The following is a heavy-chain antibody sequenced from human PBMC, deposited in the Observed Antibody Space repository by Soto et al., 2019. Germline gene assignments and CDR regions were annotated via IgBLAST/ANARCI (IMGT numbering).Heavy chain of an antibody. D-gene: IGHD3-16*01. CDR3: GRQQYDFLVDP. V-gene: IGHV3-21*01. Sequence: EVQLVESGGGLVQPGGSLRLSCAASGFSVSTYNMKWVRQAPGKGLEWVSSIDASSTHIYYADSVKGLFTISRDNGKSSLYLQMDSLRAEDKALYYCGRQQYDFLVDPWGQGTLVTVSS. CDR2: IDASSTHI. CDR1: GFSVSTYN. J-gene: IGHJ5*02.